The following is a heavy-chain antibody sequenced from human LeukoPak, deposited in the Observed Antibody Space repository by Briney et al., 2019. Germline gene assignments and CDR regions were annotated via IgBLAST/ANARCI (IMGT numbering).Heavy chain of an antibody. J-gene: IGHJ6*03. D-gene: IGHD3-3*01. CDR3: ARLKQGHDFWSGYPYYYYYYMDV. V-gene: IGHV4-4*09. Sequence: SETLSLTCTVSGGSISSYYWSWIRQPPGKGLEWIGYIYTSGSTNYNPSLKSRVTISVDTSKNQFSLKLSSVTAADTAVYCCARLKQGHDFWSGYPYYYYYYMDVWGKGTTVTVSS. CDR1: GGSISSYY. CDR2: IYTSGST.